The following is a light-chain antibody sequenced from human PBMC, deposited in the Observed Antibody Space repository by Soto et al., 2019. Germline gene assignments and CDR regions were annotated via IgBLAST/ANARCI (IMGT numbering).Light chain of an antibody. V-gene: IGKV3D-15*01. J-gene: IGKJ1*01. CDR2: DAS. Sequence: EIVLAQSPGTLSLSPGERATLSFRASQSVSSSYLAWYQQKRGQAPRLLIYDASNRATGIPARFSGSGSGTEFTLTISSLQSEDFAVYYCQQYNNWPRTFGQGTKVDIK. CDR1: QSVSSSY. CDR3: QQYNNWPRT.